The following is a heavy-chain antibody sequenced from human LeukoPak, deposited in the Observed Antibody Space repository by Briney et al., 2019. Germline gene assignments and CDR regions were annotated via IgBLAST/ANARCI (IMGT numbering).Heavy chain of an antibody. J-gene: IGHJ6*02. V-gene: IGHV1-69*05. CDR2: IIPIFGTA. CDR1: GGTFSSYA. D-gene: IGHD3-9*01. CDR3: ARDFCAGPEMKTYYDILTGYYMGNYYYYGMDV. Sequence: GASVTVSCKASGGTFSSYAISWVRQAPGQGLEWMGGIIPIFGTANYAQKFQGRVTMTTDTSTSTAYMELRSLRSDDTAVYYCARDFCAGPEMKTYYDILTGYYMGNYYYYGMDVWGQGTTVTVSS.